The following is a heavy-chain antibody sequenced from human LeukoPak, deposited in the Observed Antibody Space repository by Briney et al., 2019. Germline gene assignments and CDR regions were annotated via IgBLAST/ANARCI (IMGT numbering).Heavy chain of an antibody. CDR1: GGTFSSYA. CDR2: IIPIFGTA. Sequence: SVKVSCKASGGTFSSYAISWVRQAPGQGLEWMGGIIPIFGTANYAQKFQGRVTITADESTSTAYMELSSLRSEDTAVYYCARVKGVTIFGVIGDYYYYYGMDVWGQGTTVTVSS. CDR3: ARVKGVTIFGVIGDYYYYYGMDV. D-gene: IGHD3-3*01. V-gene: IGHV1-69*13. J-gene: IGHJ6*02.